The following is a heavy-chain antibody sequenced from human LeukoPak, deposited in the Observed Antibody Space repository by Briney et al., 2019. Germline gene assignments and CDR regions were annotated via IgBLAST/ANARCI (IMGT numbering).Heavy chain of an antibody. CDR1: GFTFSNAW. CDR3: TTDAKGYDYVWGSYRYPFDY. J-gene: IGHJ4*02. D-gene: IGHD3-16*02. CDR2: IKSKTDGGTT. V-gene: IGHV3-15*07. Sequence: GGCLRLSCAASGFTFSNAWMKWVRQAPGKGLEWVGRIKSKTDGGTTDYAAPVKGRFTISRNDSKNTLHLQMNSLKTEDTAVYYCTTDAKGYDYVWGSYRYPFDYWGQGTLVTVSS.